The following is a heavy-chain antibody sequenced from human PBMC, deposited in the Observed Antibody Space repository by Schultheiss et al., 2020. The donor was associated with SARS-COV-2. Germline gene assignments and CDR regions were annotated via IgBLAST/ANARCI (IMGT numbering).Heavy chain of an antibody. Sequence: SETLSLTCTVSGGSISSSSYYWSWIRQPAGKGLEWIGRIYTSGSTNYNPSLKSRVTISVDTSKNQFSLKLSSVTAADTAVYYCARGWSGYYYPSYFDYWGQGTLVTVSS. CDR2: IYTSGST. V-gene: IGHV4-61*02. CDR3: ARGWSGYYYPSYFDY. CDR1: GGSISSSSYY. D-gene: IGHD3-3*01. J-gene: IGHJ4*02.